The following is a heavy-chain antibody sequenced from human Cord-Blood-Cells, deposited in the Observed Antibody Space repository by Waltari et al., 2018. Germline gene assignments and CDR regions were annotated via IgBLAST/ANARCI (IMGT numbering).Heavy chain of an antibody. CDR3: AFDLVATIQQMA. CDR2: IIPILVTA. D-gene: IGHD5-12*01. CDR1: GGTFSSYA. V-gene: IGHV1-69*06. Sequence: QVQLVQSGAEVKKPGSSVKVSCKASGGTFSSYAISWVRQAPGQGLEWMGGIIPILVTANYEQKFQGRVTITADKSTSTAYMELSSLRSEDTAVYYCAFDLVATIQQMAWGQGTLVTVSS. J-gene: IGHJ4*02.